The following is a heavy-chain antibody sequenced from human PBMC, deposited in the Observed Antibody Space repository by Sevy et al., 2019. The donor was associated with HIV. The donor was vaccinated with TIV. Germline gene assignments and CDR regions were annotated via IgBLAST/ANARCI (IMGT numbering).Heavy chain of an antibody. CDR2: ISSSGSTI. Sequence: GGSLRLSCAASGFTFSDYYMSWIRQAPGKGLEWVSYISSSGSTIYYADSVKGRFTISRDNAKNSLYLQMNSLRAEDMAVYYCARVLGIVATSYYFDYWGQGTLVTVSS. CDR1: GFTFSDYY. D-gene: IGHD5-12*01. CDR3: ARVLGIVATSYYFDY. J-gene: IGHJ4*02. V-gene: IGHV3-11*01.